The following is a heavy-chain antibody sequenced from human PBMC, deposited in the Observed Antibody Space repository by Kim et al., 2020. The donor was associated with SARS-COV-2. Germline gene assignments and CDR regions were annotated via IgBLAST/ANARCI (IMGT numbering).Heavy chain of an antibody. D-gene: IGHD5-18*01. CDR3: ARARRVTPLDY. Sequence: TYYNPSLKSRVTISVDTSKNQFSLKLSSVTAADTAVYYCARARRVTPLDYWGQGTLVTVSS. J-gene: IGHJ4*02. CDR2: T. V-gene: IGHV4-31*02.